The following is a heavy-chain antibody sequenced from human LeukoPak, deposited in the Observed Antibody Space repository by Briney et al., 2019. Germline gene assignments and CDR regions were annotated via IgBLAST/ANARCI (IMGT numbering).Heavy chain of an antibody. D-gene: IGHD2-21*01. J-gene: IGHJ4*02. CDR2: INRDGTQK. CDR1: GFNFSDSR. V-gene: IGHV3-7*04. Sequence: GGPLRLSCATSGFNFSDSRMTWVRQAPGKGLQWVANINRDGTQKHFLASIEGRFTISRDNRKKSLYLQMNSLRPQDTAVYFCVRGDWYFESWGQGTRFTVSS. CDR3: VRGDWYFES.